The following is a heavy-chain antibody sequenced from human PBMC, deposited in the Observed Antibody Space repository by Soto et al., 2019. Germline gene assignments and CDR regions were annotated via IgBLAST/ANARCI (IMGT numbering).Heavy chain of an antibody. CDR1: GFTFSSYG. Sequence: QVQLVESGGGVVQPGRSLRLSCAASGFTFSSYGMHWVRQAPGKGLEWVAVIWYDGSNKYYADSVKGRFTISRDNSKNTLYLQMNSLRAEDTAVYYCARDGGGSYHPFDHWGQGTLVTVSS. CDR3: ARDGGGSYHPFDH. J-gene: IGHJ4*02. D-gene: IGHD1-26*01. CDR2: IWYDGSNK. V-gene: IGHV3-33*01.